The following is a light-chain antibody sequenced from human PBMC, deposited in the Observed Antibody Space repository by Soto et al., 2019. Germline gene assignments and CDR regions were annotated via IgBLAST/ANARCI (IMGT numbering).Light chain of an antibody. J-gene: IGLJ2*01. V-gene: IGLV3-9*01. Sequence: SYELTQPLSVSVALGQTARITCGGNNIGSKIVHWYQQKPGQAPVLVIYRDSNRPSGIPERFSGSNSGNTATLTISRAQAGDEADYYCRVWDSSTVVFGGGTKVTVL. CDR1: NIGSKI. CDR3: RVWDSSTVV. CDR2: RDS.